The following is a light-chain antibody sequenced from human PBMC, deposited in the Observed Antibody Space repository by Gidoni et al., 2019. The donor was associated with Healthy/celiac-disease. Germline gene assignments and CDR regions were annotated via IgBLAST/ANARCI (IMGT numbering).Light chain of an antibody. CDR2: KAS. J-gene: IGKJ1*01. V-gene: IGKV1-5*03. CDR1: QSISSW. Sequence: DIQITKSPSTLSASVGDSVTITCRASQSISSWLAWYQQKPGKAPKLLIYKASSLESGVPSRFSGSGSGTEFTLTISSLQPDDFATYYCQQYNSYSWTFGQGTKVEIK. CDR3: QQYNSYSWT.